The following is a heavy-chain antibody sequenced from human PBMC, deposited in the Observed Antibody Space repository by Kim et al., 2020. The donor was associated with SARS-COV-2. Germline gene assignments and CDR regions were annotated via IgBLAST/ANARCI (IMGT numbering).Heavy chain of an antibody. J-gene: IGHJ4*02. CDR1: GGSISSSSYY. V-gene: IGHV4-39*07. CDR3: AREPWGSYRRFDY. Sequence: SETLSLTCTVSGGSISSSSYYWGWIRQPPGKGLEWIGSIYYSGSTYYNPSLKSRVTISVDTSKNQFSLKLSSVTAADTAVYYCAREPWGSYRRFDYWGQGTLVTVSS. D-gene: IGHD3-16*02. CDR2: IYYSGST.